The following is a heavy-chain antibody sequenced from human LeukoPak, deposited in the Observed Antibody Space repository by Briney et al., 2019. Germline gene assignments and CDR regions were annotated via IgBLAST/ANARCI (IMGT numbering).Heavy chain of an antibody. CDR3: ARDRCSSSSCYFDY. J-gene: IGHJ4*02. V-gene: IGHV1-18*01. CDR2: ISGYNGNT. Sequence: ASVKVSCKTSGYTYSNYGLTWVRQAPGQDLEWVGWISGYNGNTNYAQKVQGRVTMTTDTSTSTAYMELRSLTSDDTAVYYCARDRCSSSSCYFDYWGQGTLVTVSS. D-gene: IGHD2-2*01. CDR1: GYTYSNYG.